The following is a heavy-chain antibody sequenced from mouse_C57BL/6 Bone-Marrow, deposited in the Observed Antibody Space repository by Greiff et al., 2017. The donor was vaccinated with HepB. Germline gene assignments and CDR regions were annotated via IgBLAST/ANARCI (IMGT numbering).Heavy chain of an antibody. D-gene: IGHD4-1*01. V-gene: IGHV1-64*01. CDR2: IHPNSGST. Sequence: QVQLQQPGAELVKPGASVKLSCKASGYTFTSYWMHWVKQRPGQGLEWIGMIHPNSGSTNYNEKFKSKATLTVDKSSSTAYMQLISLTSEDSAVYYCAKLGEWYFDVWGTGTTVTVSS. J-gene: IGHJ1*03. CDR1: GYTFTSYW. CDR3: AKLGEWYFDV.